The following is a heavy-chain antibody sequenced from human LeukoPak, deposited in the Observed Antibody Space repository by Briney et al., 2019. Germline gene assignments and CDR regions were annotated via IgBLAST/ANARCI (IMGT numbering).Heavy chain of an antibody. D-gene: IGHD6-19*01. CDR3: ARGNRKTNLIAVAGIGRLYPQRQFDY. V-gene: IGHV4-31*03. CDR1: NGSISSGGYY. Sequence: SQTLSLTCTVSNGSISSGGYYWSWIRQHPGKGLEWIGYIYYSGSTNYNPSLKSRVTISVDTSKNQFSLKLSSVTAADTAVYYCARGNRKTNLIAVAGIGRLYPQRQFDYWGQGTLVTVSS. J-gene: IGHJ4*02. CDR2: IYYSGST.